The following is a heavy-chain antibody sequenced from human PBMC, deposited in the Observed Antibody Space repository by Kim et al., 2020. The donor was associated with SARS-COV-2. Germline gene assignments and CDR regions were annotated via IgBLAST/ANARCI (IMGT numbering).Heavy chain of an antibody. CDR3: SRYSPGRNDERLDY. J-gene: IGHJ4*02. Sequence: GGSLRLSCTASGFSFGDYAVIWFRQVSGKGLEWVGFIRSKTYDGTTDYAASVKGRFTISRDDSKGIAYLQMNSLKTEDAAMYYCSRYSPGRNDERLDYWGQGTLVTVSS. CDR2: IRSKTYDGTT. V-gene: IGHV3-49*03. CDR1: GFSFGDYA. D-gene: IGHD1-1*01.